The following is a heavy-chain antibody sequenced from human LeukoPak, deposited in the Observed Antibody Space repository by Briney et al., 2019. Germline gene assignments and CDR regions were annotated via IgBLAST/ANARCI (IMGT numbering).Heavy chain of an antibody. CDR1: GFTFSSYS. CDR3: ARDHSSSSITMIVPDY. CDR2: ISSSSSYI. D-gene: IGHD3-22*01. V-gene: IGHV3-21*01. Sequence: GGSLRLSCAASGFTFSSYSMNWVRQAPGKGLEWVSSISSSSSYIYYADSVKGRFTISRDNAKNSLYLQMNSLRAEDTAVYYCARDHSSSSITMIVPDYWGQGTLVTVSS. J-gene: IGHJ4*02.